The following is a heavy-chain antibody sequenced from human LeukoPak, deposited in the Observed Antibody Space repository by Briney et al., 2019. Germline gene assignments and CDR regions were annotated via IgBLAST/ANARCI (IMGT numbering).Heavy chain of an antibody. J-gene: IGHJ4*02. D-gene: IGHD3-22*01. CDR1: GGSFSGYY. Sequence: PSETLSLTCAVYGGSFSGYYWSWIRQPPGKGLEWIGEINHSGSTNYNPSLKSRVTISVDTSKNQFSLKLSSVTAADTAVYYCARLQDDYYDSSGYYYVGGDYWGQGTLVTVSS. V-gene: IGHV4-34*01. CDR3: ARLQDDYYDSSGYYYVGGDY. CDR2: INHSGST.